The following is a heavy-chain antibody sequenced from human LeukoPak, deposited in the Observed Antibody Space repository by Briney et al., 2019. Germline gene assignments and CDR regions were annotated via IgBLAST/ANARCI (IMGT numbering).Heavy chain of an antibody. Sequence: GGSLRLSCAASGFTFSSYAMSWVRQAPGKGLEWVSAISGSGGSTYYADSVKGRFTISRDNSKNTLYLQMNSLRAEDTAVYYCAKIAYGDLRRYYYYYMDVWGKGTTATVSS. CDR2: ISGSGGST. J-gene: IGHJ6*03. D-gene: IGHD4-17*01. CDR3: AKIAYGDLRRYYYYYMDV. V-gene: IGHV3-23*01. CDR1: GFTFSSYA.